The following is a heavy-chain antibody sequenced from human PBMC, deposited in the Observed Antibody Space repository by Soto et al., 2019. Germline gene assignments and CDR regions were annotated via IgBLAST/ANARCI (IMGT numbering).Heavy chain of an antibody. CDR2: IYHSGST. V-gene: IGHV4-4*02. D-gene: IGHD5-18*01. Sequence: QVQLQEAGPALVKPSGTLSLTCAVSGGSISSSNWWSWVRQPPGKGLEWIGEIYHSGSTNYNPSLKSRVTISADKSTNQFSLKMSSVSAADTAVYYCARTPAQLWGLDVWGQGTTVTVSS. J-gene: IGHJ6*02. CDR1: GGSISSSNW. CDR3: ARTPAQLWGLDV.